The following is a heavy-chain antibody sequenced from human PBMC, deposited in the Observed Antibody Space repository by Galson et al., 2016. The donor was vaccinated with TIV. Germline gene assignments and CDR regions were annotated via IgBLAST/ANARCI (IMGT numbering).Heavy chain of an antibody. V-gene: IGHV3-21*01. Sequence: SLRLSCAASGFTFSSHTVNWVRQAPGTGLELVSSISGGNSYIYYADSVKGRFTISRDNAKNSLFLQMNGLRGEDTAVYYCTRVPQAYSSSWYDFDYWGRGALVTVSS. D-gene: IGHD6-13*01. CDR1: GFTFSSHT. J-gene: IGHJ4*02. CDR3: TRVPQAYSSSWYDFDY. CDR2: ISGGNSYI.